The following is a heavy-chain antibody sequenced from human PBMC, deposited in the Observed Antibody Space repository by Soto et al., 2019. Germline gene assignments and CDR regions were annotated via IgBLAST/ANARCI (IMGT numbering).Heavy chain of an antibody. CDR3: ARGLILWFGELSRRGGYYYYMDV. CDR1: GGSFSGYQ. J-gene: IGHJ6*03. CDR2: INDTGNI. V-gene: IGHV4-34*01. Sequence: QVQLQQWGAGLLKPSETLSLTCAVYGGSFSGYQWTWIRQTPGKGLEWIGEINDTGNINYNPSLKSRVTIFIDTPKKQISLKLTSVTAADTAVYYCARGLILWFGELSRRGGYYYYMDVWGKRTTVTVSS. D-gene: IGHD3-10*01.